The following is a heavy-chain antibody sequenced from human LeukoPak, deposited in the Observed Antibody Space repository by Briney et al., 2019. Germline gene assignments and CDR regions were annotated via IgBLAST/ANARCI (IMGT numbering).Heavy chain of an antibody. J-gene: IGHJ6*02. Sequence: PSETLSLTCAVYGGSFSGYYWSWIRQPPGKGLEWIGEINHSGSTNYNPSLKSRVTISVDTPKNQFSLKLSSVTAADTAVYYCARGATERPRGYSYGYLYYYGMDVSGQGTTVTVSS. D-gene: IGHD5-18*01. CDR3: ARGATERPRGYSYGYLYYYGMDV. CDR2: INHSGST. V-gene: IGHV4-34*01. CDR1: GGSFSGYY.